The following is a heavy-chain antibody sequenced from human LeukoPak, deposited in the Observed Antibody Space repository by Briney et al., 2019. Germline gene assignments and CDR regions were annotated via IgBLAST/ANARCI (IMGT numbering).Heavy chain of an antibody. Sequence: GGSLRLSCAASGFTFSSYAMSWVRQAPGKGLEWVSAICGSGGSTYYADSVKGRFTISRDNAKNSLYLQMNSLRAEDTAVYYCARDGGDYGMDAWGQGTTVTVSS. CDR3: ARDGGDYGMDA. CDR2: ICGSGGST. V-gene: IGHV3-23*01. D-gene: IGHD3-10*01. CDR1: GFTFSSYA. J-gene: IGHJ6*02.